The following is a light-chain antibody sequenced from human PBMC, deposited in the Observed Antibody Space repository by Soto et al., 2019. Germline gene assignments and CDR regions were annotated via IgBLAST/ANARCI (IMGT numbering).Light chain of an antibody. CDR1: GSDVGAYNY. CDR2: EVT. J-gene: IGLJ1*01. CDR3: SSYTRSSTLYV. V-gene: IGLV2-14*01. Sequence: QSVLTQPASVSGSPGQSITISCTGTGSDVGAYNYVCWYKQRPGKAPQLMIYEVTNRPSGVSDRFSGSKSGNTASLTISGLQAEDEADYYCSSYTRSSTLYVFGTGTKVTVL.